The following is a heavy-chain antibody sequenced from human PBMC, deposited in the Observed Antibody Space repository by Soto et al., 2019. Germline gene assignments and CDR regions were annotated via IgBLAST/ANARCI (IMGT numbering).Heavy chain of an antibody. CDR3: AKASPYSSSCPDY. Sequence: EVQLVESGGGLVQPGRSLRLSCAASGFTFDDYAMHWVRQAPGKGLEWVSGISWNSGSIGYADSVKGRFTISRDNAKNSLYLQMNSLRAEDTALYYCAKASPYSSSCPDYWGQGTLVTVSS. J-gene: IGHJ4*02. CDR1: GFTFDDYA. CDR2: ISWNSGSI. V-gene: IGHV3-9*01. D-gene: IGHD6-13*01.